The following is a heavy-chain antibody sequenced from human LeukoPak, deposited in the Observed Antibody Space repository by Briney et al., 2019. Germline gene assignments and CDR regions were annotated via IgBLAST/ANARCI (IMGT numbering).Heavy chain of an antibody. CDR3: AALGDSIY. V-gene: IGHV3-13*01. CDR2: IGHAGDT. Sequence: GGSLRLSCAASGSAFSSYDMHWVRQVSGKGLEWVSAIGHAGDTYYADPVKGRFTISREDAKNYFFLQMNSLRAGDTAVYFCAALGDSIYWGQGTLVTVSS. CDR1: GSAFSSYD. J-gene: IGHJ4*02. D-gene: IGHD1-26*01.